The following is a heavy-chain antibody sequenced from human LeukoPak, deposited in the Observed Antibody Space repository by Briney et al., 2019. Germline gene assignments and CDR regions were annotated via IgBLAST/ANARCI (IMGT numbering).Heavy chain of an antibody. Sequence: KPSETLSLTCTVSGGSISSYYWSWIRQPPGKGLECIGYISYGESTNYNPSLKSRVTISVDTSKNQFSLKVYSVTAADTAVYYCARSPYTGSYYKSPEGFDYWGQGPLVTVSS. CDR3: ARSPYTGSYYKSPEGFDY. V-gene: IGHV4-59*01. CDR1: GGSISSYY. D-gene: IGHD1-26*01. CDR2: ISYGEST. J-gene: IGHJ4*02.